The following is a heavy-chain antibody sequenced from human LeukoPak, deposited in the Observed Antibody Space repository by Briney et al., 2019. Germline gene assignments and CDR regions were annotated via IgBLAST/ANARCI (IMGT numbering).Heavy chain of an antibody. D-gene: IGHD2-21*02. Sequence: ASVKLSCKASGYRFISNYIQWVRQAPGLGPEWVGWMHPGNGNTRYAEKFKGRVTMTRDTSINTAYLDLNSLRSDDTAVYYCAREGSYCVGADCYFFDFWGQGTLITVSS. CDR3: AREGSYCVGADCYFFDF. V-gene: IGHV1-2*02. CDR1: GYRFISNY. CDR2: MHPGNGNT. J-gene: IGHJ4*02.